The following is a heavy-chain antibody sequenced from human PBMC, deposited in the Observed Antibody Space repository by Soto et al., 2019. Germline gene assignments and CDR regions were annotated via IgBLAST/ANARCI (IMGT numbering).Heavy chain of an antibody. CDR3: ARSRAGYYYDSSGPWAFDY. V-gene: IGHV4-30-4*01. Sequence: QVQLQESGPGLVKPSQTLSLTCTVSGGSISSGDYYWSWIRQPPGKGLEWIGYIYYSGSTYYNPSLKSPVTISVDTSKNQFSLKLSSVTAADTAVYYCARSRAGYYYDSSGPWAFDYWGQGTLVTVSS. CDR1: GGSISSGDYY. CDR2: IYYSGST. J-gene: IGHJ4*02. D-gene: IGHD3-22*01.